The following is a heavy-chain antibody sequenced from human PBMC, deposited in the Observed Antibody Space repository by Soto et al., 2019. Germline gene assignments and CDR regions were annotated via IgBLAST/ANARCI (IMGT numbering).Heavy chain of an antibody. CDR3: ARILVVPAARYYYYYGMDV. CDR1: GFSLSTSGMC. Sequence: ASGPTLVNPXQTLTLTCTFSGFSLSTSGMCVSWIRQPPGKALEWLALIDWDDDKYYSTSLKTRLTISKDTSKNQVVLTMTNMDPVDTATYYCARILVVPAARYYYYYGMDVWGQGTTVTVSS. D-gene: IGHD2-2*01. CDR2: IDWDDDK. V-gene: IGHV2-70*01. J-gene: IGHJ6*02.